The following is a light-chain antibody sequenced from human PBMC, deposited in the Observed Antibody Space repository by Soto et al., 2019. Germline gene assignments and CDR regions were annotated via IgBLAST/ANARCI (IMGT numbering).Light chain of an antibody. CDR3: SSYTDRTTLVV. J-gene: IGLJ2*01. CDR1: SNDVGLYDY. Sequence: QSALIQPASVSGSPGQSITISCTGTSNDVGLYDYVSWYQHHPGKAPKLMIFDVSYRSSGVPDRFSGSKSANTASLTISGLQAEDEAHYYCSSYTDRTTLVVFGGGTKLTVL. CDR2: DVS. V-gene: IGLV2-14*01.